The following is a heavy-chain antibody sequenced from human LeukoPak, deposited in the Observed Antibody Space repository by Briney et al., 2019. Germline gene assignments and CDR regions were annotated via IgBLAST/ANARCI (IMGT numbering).Heavy chain of an antibody. V-gene: IGHV3-21*01. CDR1: GFTFSSYS. CDR2: ISSGSSYI. D-gene: IGHD3-10*01. J-gene: IGHJ4*02. CDR3: ATGPPLYYGSGSYYAY. Sequence: GGSLRLSCAASGFTFSSYSLNWVRQAPGRGLEWVSSISSGSSYIYYADSVKGRFTISRDNAKNSLYLQMNSQRAEDTAVYYCATGPPLYYGSGSYYAYWGQGTLVTVSS.